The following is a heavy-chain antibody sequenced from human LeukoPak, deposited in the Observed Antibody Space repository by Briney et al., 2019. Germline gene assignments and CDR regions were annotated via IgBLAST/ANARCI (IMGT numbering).Heavy chain of an antibody. D-gene: IGHD6-13*01. J-gene: IGHJ5*02. Sequence: SETLSLTCAVYGGSFSGYYWSWIRQPPGKGLEWIGEINHSGSTNYNPSLRSRVTISVDTSKNQFSLKLRSMTAADTAVYYCARLGGAAAGGGAFFDPWGQGTLVTVSS. CDR3: ARLGGAAAGGGAFFDP. V-gene: IGHV4-34*01. CDR2: INHSGST. CDR1: GGSFSGYY.